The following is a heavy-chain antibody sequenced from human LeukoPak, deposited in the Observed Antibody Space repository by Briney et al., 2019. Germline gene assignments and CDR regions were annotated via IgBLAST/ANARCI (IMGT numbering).Heavy chain of an antibody. CDR2: INSNASST. D-gene: IGHD2-8*01. CDR1: GFTFSSYW. CDR3: ARVQGHPPNGLDV. J-gene: IGHJ3*01. V-gene: IGHV3-74*01. Sequence: GGSLRLSCAASGFTFSSYWMHWVRQAPGKGLVWVSRINSNASSTSYADSVKGRFTISRDNAKNTLYLQMNSLRAEDTAVYYCARVQGHPPNGLDVWGQGTMVTVSS.